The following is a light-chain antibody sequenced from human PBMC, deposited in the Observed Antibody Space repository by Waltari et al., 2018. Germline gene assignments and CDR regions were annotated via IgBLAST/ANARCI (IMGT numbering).Light chain of an antibody. Sequence: QSALTQPASLSGSPGQSITISSPGTSGNNYVAWYQQHPGKAPKLMIYDVTNRPSGVSNRFSGSKSGNTASLTISGLRAEDEADYYCSSYTSNNTPVVFGGGTMVTVL. V-gene: IGLV2-14*03. CDR1: SGNNY. CDR2: DVT. CDR3: SSYTSNNTPVV. J-gene: IGLJ2*01.